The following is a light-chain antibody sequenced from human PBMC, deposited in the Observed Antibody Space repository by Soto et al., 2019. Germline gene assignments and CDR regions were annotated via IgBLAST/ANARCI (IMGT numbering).Light chain of an antibody. V-gene: IGKV1-33*01. Sequence: DIQMTQSPSTLSGSVGDRVTITCQASQDINNYLNWYQQKPGKAPKLLISDASNLETGVPSRFSGSGSGTDFTFTISNLQPEDIATYYCQQYDYLRTFGGGTKVDIK. CDR2: DAS. CDR1: QDINNY. J-gene: IGKJ4*01. CDR3: QQYDYLRT.